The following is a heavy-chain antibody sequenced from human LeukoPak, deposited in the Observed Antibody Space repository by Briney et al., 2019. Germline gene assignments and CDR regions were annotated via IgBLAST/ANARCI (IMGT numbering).Heavy chain of an antibody. CDR2: IYTSGST. V-gene: IGHV4-61*02. J-gene: IGHJ4*02. Sequence: SETLSLTCTVSGGSISSGSYYWSWIRQPAGKGLEWIVRIYTSGSTNYNPSLKSRVTISVDTSKNQFSLKLSSVTAADTAVYYCAREGGDGYNLYYFDYWGQGTLVTVSS. CDR3: AREGGDGYNLYYFDY. D-gene: IGHD5-24*01. CDR1: GGSISSGSYY.